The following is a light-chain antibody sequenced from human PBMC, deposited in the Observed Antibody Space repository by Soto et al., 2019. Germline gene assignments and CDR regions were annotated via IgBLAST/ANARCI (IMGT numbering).Light chain of an antibody. Sequence: EIVLTQSPGTLSLSPGERATLSCRASQSVSSSYLAWYQQKPGQAPRLLIYGASSRATGIPDRFSGSGSGTDFALTISRLEPEDFAVYYCQQYVSSPLTVGGGTKVDIK. CDR3: QQYVSSPLT. V-gene: IGKV3-20*01. CDR1: QSVSSSY. CDR2: GAS. J-gene: IGKJ4*01.